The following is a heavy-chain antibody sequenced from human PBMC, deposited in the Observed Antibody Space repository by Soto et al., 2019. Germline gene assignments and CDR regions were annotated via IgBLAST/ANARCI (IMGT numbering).Heavy chain of an antibody. CDR1: GGSFSGYY. V-gene: IGHV4-34*01. CDR2: INHSGST. Sequence: ASETLSLTCAVYGGSFSGYYWSWIRQPPGKGLEWIGEINHSGSTNYNPSLKSRVTISVDTSKNQFSLKLSSVTAADTAVYYCARGRYMVRGVIMAAWGQGPLVTVSS. J-gene: IGHJ5*02. D-gene: IGHD3-10*01. CDR3: ARGRYMVRGVIMAA.